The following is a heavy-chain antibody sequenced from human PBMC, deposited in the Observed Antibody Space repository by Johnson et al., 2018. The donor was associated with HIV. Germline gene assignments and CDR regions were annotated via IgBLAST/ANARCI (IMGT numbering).Heavy chain of an antibody. CDR3: ARGRPWGWELRRDAFDI. CDR2: ISYDGSNK. Sequence: VQLVESGGGVVQPGRSLRLSCAASGFTFSSYAMHWVRQAPGKGLEWVAVISYDGSNKYYADSVKGRFTISRDNSKNTRYLQMNSLRAEDTALYYCARGRPWGWELRRDAFDIWGQGTMVTGSS. CDR1: GFTFSSYA. J-gene: IGHJ3*02. V-gene: IGHV3-30-3*01. D-gene: IGHD1-26*01.